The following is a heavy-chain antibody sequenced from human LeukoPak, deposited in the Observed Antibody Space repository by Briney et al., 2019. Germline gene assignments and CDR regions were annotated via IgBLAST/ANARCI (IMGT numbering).Heavy chain of an antibody. CDR3: AKIPTVNYYDSSGPIDY. Sequence: PGGSLRLSCAASGFXFSSQAISWVRQAPGKRLEGVSAISGSGGSTYNADSVSGRFTISRDNSKNTLYLQMNSLRAEDTAVYHCAKIPTVNYYDSSGPIDYWGQGTLVTVSS. CDR1: GFXFSSQA. V-gene: IGHV3-23*01. J-gene: IGHJ4*02. D-gene: IGHD3-22*01. CDR2: ISGSGGST.